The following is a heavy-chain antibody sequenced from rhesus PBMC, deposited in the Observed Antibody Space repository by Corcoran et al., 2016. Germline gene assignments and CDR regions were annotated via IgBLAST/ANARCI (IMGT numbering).Heavy chain of an antibody. CDR2: IGGSSGST. D-gene: IGHD1-20*01. CDR1: GGSISGYY. Sequence: QVQLQESGPGLVKPSETLSLTCAVSGGSISGYYWNWIRQPPGKGLEGIGCIGGSSGSTYYNPSLKSRVTISTDTSKNQFSLKLSSGTAADTAVYYCTRKKAAGTTGNYGLDAWGQGVVVTVSS. V-gene: IGHV4-165*02. J-gene: IGHJ6*01. CDR3: TRKKAAGTTGNYGLDA.